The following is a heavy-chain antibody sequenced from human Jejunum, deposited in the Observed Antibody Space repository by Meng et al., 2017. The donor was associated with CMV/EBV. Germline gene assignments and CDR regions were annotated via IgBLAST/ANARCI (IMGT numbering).Heavy chain of an antibody. D-gene: IGHD3-22*01. CDR2: IYYSGSA. V-gene: IGHV4-30-4*08. J-gene: IGHJ4*02. CDR3: ARAYAYYYDSSVYYFDY. Sequence: SNADYYWNWIRQSPGPGLEWIGYIYYSGSAYYTPSLKSRLNMSVDTSKNQFSLHLSSVTAADTAVYYCARAYAYYYDSSVYYFDYWGQGALGTVSS. CDR1: SNADYY.